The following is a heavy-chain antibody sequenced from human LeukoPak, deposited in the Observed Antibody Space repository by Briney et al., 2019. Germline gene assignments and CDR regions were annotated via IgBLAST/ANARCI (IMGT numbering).Heavy chain of an antibody. Sequence: GGSLRLSCAASGFTFSSYWMSWVRQAPGKGQEWVSAISGSGGSTYYADSVKGRFTISRDNSKNTLYLQMNSLRAEDTAVYYCAKDVTLLEQKPDDAFDIWGQGTMVTVSS. J-gene: IGHJ3*02. CDR2: ISGSGGST. CDR1: GFTFSSYW. D-gene: IGHD1/OR15-1a*01. V-gene: IGHV3-23*01. CDR3: AKDVTLLEQKPDDAFDI.